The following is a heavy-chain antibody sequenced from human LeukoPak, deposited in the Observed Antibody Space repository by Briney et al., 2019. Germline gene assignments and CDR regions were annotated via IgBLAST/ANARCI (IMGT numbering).Heavy chain of an antibody. V-gene: IGHV1-69*05. CDR3: AREGPGIAVTGGGGFDY. D-gene: IGHD6-19*01. Sequence: ASVKVSCKASGGTFSSYAISWVRQAPGQGLEWMGGIIPIFGTANYAQKFQGRVTITTDESTRTAYMELSRLRSEDTAVYYCAREGPGIAVTGGGGFDYWGQGTLVTVSS. CDR2: IIPIFGTA. J-gene: IGHJ4*02. CDR1: GGTFSSYA.